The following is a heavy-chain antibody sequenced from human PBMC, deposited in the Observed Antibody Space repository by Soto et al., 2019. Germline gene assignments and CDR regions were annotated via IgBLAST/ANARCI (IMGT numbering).Heavy chain of an antibody. CDR2: VHHSWGS. V-gene: IGHV4-59*08. D-gene: IGHD3-10*01. CDR1: GGYISSYY. Sequence: QVQLQESGPGLVKPSETMSLSCTVSGGYISSYYWSWLRQSPEKRMEWIGYVHHSWGSSYNPSLQSRVAISLDTSKSQFSLKVTSVTATDTAVYYCARQGFGPLHGLVDVWGQGTTVTVSS. CDR3: ARQGFGPLHGLVDV. J-gene: IGHJ6*02.